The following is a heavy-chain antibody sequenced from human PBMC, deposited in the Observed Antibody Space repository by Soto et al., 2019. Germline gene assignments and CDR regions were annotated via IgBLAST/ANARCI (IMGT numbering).Heavy chain of an antibody. CDR1: GGSFSGYY. J-gene: IGHJ4*02. D-gene: IGHD3-10*01. CDR2: INQSGST. CDR3: ARGGVHGYFDY. Sequence: SETLSLTCAVYGGSFSGYYWSWIRQPPGKGLEWSREINQSGSTNYNPSLKSRVTISVDTSKNQFSLKLSSVTAADTAVYYCARGGVHGYFDYWGQGTLVTVSS. V-gene: IGHV4-34*01.